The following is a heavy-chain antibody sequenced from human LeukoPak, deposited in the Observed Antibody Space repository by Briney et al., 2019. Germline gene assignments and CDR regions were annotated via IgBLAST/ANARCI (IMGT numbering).Heavy chain of an antibody. CDR1: GYTFTSYG. CDR3: ARNERWLQFGTPIDAFDI. V-gene: IGHV1-18*01. CDR2: ISAYNGNT. J-gene: IGHJ3*02. D-gene: IGHD5-24*01. Sequence: ASVKVSCKASGYTFTSYGISWVRQAPGQGLEWMGWISAYNGNTNYAQKLQGRVTMTTDTSTSTAYMELRSLRSDDTAVYYCARNERWLQFGTPIDAFDIWGQGTMVTVSS.